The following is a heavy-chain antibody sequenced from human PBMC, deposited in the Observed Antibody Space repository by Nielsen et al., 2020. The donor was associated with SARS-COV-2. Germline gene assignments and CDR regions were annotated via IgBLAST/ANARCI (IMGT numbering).Heavy chain of an antibody. CDR2: ISPSGGSK. J-gene: IGHJ4*02. CDR1: AFTFSSYA. V-gene: IGHV3-23*01. D-gene: IGHD2-2*01. Sequence: GESLKISCAASAFTFSSYAMNWVRQAPGKGLEWVSSISPSGGSKYYADSVKGRFTISRDNSKNTFYLQMNSLRDEDTAVYYCAKGAEYCSSTSCWAPDYWGQGTLVTASS. CDR3: AKGAEYCSSTSCWAPDY.